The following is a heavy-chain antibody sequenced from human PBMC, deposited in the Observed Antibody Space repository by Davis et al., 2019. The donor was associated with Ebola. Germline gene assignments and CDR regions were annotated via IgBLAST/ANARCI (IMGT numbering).Heavy chain of an antibody. Sequence: GESLKISCAASGFIISDKYMDWVRQAPWKGLEWVSVIYRDERTYYADSVKGRFTVSRDNSEKMLYLQMSTLRAEDTAGYYCARHVNGDFWYFDLWGRGTRVTVSS. J-gene: IGHJ2*01. CDR1: GFIISDKY. CDR3: ARHVNGDFWYFDL. D-gene: IGHD4-17*01. CDR2: IYRDERT. V-gene: IGHV3-53*01.